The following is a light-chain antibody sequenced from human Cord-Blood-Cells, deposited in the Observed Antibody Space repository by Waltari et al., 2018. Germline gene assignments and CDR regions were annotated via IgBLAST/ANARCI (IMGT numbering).Light chain of an antibody. V-gene: IGKV1-5*01. J-gene: IGKJ1*01. CDR3: QQYNSYL. CDR1: QSISSW. Sequence: DIQMTQSPSTLSASVGDRVTITCRASQSISSWLAWYQYKPGKAPKLLIYVASSLESGVPSRFSGSGSATEITLTISSLQPDDFATYYCQQYNSYLFGQGTKVEIK. CDR2: VAS.